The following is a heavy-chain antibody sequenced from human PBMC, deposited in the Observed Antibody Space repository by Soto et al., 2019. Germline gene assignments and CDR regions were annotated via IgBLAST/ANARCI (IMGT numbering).Heavy chain of an antibody. CDR3: ASKIVTPGYHYYDY. Sequence: GGSLRLSCAASGFSFSSCEMSWVRQAPGKGLEWASYISGSGTSTQYSDSVKGRFTISRDNAKNSLHLQMNSLGAEDTAVYYCASKIVTPGYHYYDYWGQGTLVTVYS. CDR1: GFSFSSCE. CDR2: ISGSGTST. J-gene: IGHJ4*02. D-gene: IGHD3-9*01. V-gene: IGHV3-48*03.